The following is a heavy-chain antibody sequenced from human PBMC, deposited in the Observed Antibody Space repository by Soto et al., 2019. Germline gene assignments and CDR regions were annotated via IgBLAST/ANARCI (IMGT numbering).Heavy chain of an antibody. CDR1: GGTFTDYA. CDR3: AKDVGFQQHLFVFDL. D-gene: IGHD3-10*02. CDR2: IIPIFRSS. J-gene: IGHJ4*02. V-gene: IGHV1-69*01. Sequence: SVKVSCKASGGTFTDYAFSWVRQAPVQGLEWMGGIIPIFRSSNFAQKFQGRLTIFADASAGTAYMELSSLRSDDTAIYYCAKDVGFQQHLFVFDLWGQGTLVTVSS.